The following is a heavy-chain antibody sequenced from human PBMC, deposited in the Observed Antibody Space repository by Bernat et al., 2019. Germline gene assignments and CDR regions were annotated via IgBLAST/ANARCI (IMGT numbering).Heavy chain of an antibody. J-gene: IGHJ5*02. V-gene: IGHV4-59*01. Sequence: QVQLQESGPGLVKPSETLSLTCTVSGGSISGYYWSWIRRPPGKGLEWIGYMSYSGSTNYNPSLKSRVTISVDTSNNQFSLKLSSVTAADTAVYYCARSYDGGSSVCFDPWGQGTLVTVSS. D-gene: IGHD4-23*01. CDR3: ARSYDGGSSVCFDP. CDR1: GGSISGYY. CDR2: MSYSGST.